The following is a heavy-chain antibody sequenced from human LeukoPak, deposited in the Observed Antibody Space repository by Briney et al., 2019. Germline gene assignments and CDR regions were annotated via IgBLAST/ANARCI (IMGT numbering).Heavy chain of an antibody. V-gene: IGHV1-8*03. Sequence: ASVKVSCKASGYTFTSYDINWVRQATGQGLEWMGWMNPNSGNTGYAQKFQGRVTITRNTSISTAYMELSSLRSEDTAVYYCARDYDFWSGYVRAFDIWGQGTMVTVSS. D-gene: IGHD3-3*01. CDR2: MNPNSGNT. CDR1: GYTFTSYD. CDR3: ARDYDFWSGYVRAFDI. J-gene: IGHJ3*02.